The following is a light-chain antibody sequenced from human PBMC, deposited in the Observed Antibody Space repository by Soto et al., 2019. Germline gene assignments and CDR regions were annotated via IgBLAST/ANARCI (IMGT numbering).Light chain of an antibody. CDR3: QQYVHWPPGP. J-gene: IGKJ1*01. Sequence: DIQMTQSPSSLSASVGDTVTVTCRASQSVSGWLAWYQQKPGKAPKLLIYAASTLQSGVPSRFSGSGSGTEFTLTISSLQSEDSAVYYCQQYVHWPPGPFGQGTKV. CDR1: QSVSGW. V-gene: IGKV1-5*01. CDR2: AAS.